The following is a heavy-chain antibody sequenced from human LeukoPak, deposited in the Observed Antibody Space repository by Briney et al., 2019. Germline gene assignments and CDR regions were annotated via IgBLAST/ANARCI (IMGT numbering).Heavy chain of an antibody. CDR2: IKQDSSSK. V-gene: IGHV3-7*03. Sequence: PGGSLRLSCAASGFTVSNDWMTWVRQDPGKGLEWVANIKQDSSSKYYADSVKGRLSISRDNAKNSLYLQMNSLRAEDTALYYCARGATTWRQGTLVTVSS. CDR1: GFTVSNDW. CDR3: ARGATT. D-gene: IGHD5-12*01. J-gene: IGHJ5*02.